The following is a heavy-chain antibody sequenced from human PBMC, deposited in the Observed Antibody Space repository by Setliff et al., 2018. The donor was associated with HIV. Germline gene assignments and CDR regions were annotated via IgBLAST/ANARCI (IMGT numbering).Heavy chain of an antibody. CDR2: INPSGGTT. Sequence: GASVKVSCKASGYSFTSYYVHWVRQAPGQGLEWMGIINPSGGTTSYAQKFQGRVTMTRDTSTSTVYMELSSLRSEDTAVYYCARGQTTNNIKAEAFDIWGQGTLVTVSS. J-gene: IGHJ3*02. CDR3: ARGQTTNNIKAEAFDI. V-gene: IGHV1-46*01. CDR1: GYSFTSYY. D-gene: IGHD1-20*01.